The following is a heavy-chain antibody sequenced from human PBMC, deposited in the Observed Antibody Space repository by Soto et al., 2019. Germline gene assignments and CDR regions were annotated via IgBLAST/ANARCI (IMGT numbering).Heavy chain of an antibody. D-gene: IGHD3-16*01. J-gene: IGHJ6*02. CDR1: GFTFSLYG. CDR3: ARGLRGISFYGMDV. CDR2: IWYDGSNK. V-gene: IGHV3-33*01. Sequence: QVQLVESGGGVVQPGRSLRLSCEASGFTFSLYGMHWVRQAPGKGLEWVAVIWYDGSNKFYADSVKGRFTISRDNSKNTLYLQMNSLRDEDTAVYYCARGLRGISFYGMDVWGQGTTVIVSS.